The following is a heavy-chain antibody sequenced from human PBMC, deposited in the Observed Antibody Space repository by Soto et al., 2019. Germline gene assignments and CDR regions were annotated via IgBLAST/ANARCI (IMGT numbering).Heavy chain of an antibody. CDR1: VFTFSSYA. CDR3: ARAYVVVPAAGRNFNYYSYGMDV. J-gene: IGHJ6*02. V-gene: IGHV3-30-3*01. CDR2: ISYDGSNK. D-gene: IGHD2-2*01. Sequence: VGSLRLSCASSVFTFSSYAMHWVRHSPGKWLEWVAVISYDGSNKYYADSVKGRFTISRDNSKNTLYLQMNSLRAEDTAVYYCARAYVVVPAAGRNFNYYSYGMDVLGQGTTVTVSS.